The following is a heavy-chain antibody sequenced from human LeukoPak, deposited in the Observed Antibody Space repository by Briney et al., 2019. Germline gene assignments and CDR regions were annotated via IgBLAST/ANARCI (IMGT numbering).Heavy chain of an antibody. CDR2: IKGDGRHT. J-gene: IGHJ5*01. CDR1: GFTFSSYW. V-gene: IGHV3-74*01. D-gene: IGHD3-16*01. CDR3: VRDWDHYDFDS. Sequence: GGSLRLSCAASGFTFSSYWMHWVRQAPGKGLVWVSRIKGDGRHTIYADSVKGRFTISRDNAKNTLYLQMKSLGAEDTAVYYCVRDWDHYDFDSWGQGTLVTVSS.